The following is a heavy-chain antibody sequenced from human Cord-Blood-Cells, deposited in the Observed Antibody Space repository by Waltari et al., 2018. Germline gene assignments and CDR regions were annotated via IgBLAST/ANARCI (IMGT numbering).Heavy chain of an antibody. CDR1: GYSFTSYW. J-gene: IGHJ5*02. Sequence: EVQLVQSGAEVKKPGESLKISCKGSGYSFTSYWIGWVRQMPGKGLEWMGIIEPGDVETRYRPSVQGQVTISADKSISTAYLQWSSLKASDTAMYYCARQGCSSTSCYNGLDPWGQGTLVTVSS. V-gene: IGHV5-51*01. D-gene: IGHD2-2*01. CDR2: IEPGDVET. CDR3: ARQGCSSTSCYNGLDP.